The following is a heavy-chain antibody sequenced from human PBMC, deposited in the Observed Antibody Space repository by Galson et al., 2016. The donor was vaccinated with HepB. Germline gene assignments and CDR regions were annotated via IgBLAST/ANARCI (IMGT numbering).Heavy chain of an antibody. D-gene: IGHD3-16*01. J-gene: IGHJ5*02. CDR1: GFSLTTSGVS. Sequence: PALVKPTPTLTLTCTFSGFSLTTSGVSVGWIRQTPRKALEWPALIYWDDDKRYSPPLKSRLPITKDTSKNQVVLTMTNMDPEDTATYYCVHTLGGFGDTTLLDLGGQGALVTVSS. CDR2: IYWDDDK. CDR3: VHTLGGFGDTTLLDL. V-gene: IGHV2-5*02.